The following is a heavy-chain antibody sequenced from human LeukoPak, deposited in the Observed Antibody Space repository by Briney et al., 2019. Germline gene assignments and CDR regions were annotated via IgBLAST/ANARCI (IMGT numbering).Heavy chain of an antibody. CDR2: ITPILGIE. CDR1: GRTFSSYA. CDR3: ARDGDRLGGVGPAAINYFDY. D-gene: IGHD2-2*01. V-gene: IGHV1-69*04. Sequence: SVKVPCKASGRTFSSYAISWVRQAPGQGLEWRGRITPILGIEIYAQKLQHRLTVTADNSTHTGYMELRRLRSEDTAVYYCARDGDRLGGVGPAAINYFDYWGQGTLVTVS. J-gene: IGHJ4*02.